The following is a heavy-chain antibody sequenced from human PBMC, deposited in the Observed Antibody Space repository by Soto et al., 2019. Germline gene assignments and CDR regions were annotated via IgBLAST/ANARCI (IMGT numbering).Heavy chain of an antibody. V-gene: IGHV4-31*02. CDR2: IYYSGST. CDR3: ARTRGGDSGYDGRFDY. Sequence: WTWIRQHPGKGLEWIGYIYYSGSTYYNPSLKSRVTILVDMSKNQFSLKLSSVTAADTAVYYCARTRGGDSGYDGRFDYWGQGTLVTVSS. J-gene: IGHJ4*02. D-gene: IGHD5-12*01.